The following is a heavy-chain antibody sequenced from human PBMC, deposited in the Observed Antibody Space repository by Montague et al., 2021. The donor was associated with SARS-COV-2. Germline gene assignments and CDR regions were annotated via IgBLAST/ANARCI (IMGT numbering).Heavy chain of an antibody. CDR1: GGSFSGYY. CDR2: INHSGST. CDR3: ARGFRSVVPAVLGVAFYYYFDMDV. J-gene: IGHJ6*02. V-gene: IGHV4-34*01. D-gene: IGHD2-2*01. Sequence: SETLSLTCAVYGGSFSGYYWSWIRQPRGKGLEWIGEINHSGSTNXNPXCRSRVTISVDTSKNQFSPKLSSVTAADTAVYFCARGFRSVVPAVLGVAFYYYFDMDVWGQGTTVTVSS.